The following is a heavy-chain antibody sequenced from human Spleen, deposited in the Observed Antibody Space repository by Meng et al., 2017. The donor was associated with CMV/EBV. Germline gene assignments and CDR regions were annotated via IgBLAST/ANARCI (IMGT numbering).Heavy chain of an antibody. Sequence: SGGTFSSYGSNWVRQAPGQSLEWMGGIIPIVATAHYAQKFQGRVTITTDESTSTAYMELSSLRSEDTAVYYCARDKGLGNPDFNWFDPWGQGTLVTVSS. CDR3: ARDKGLGNPDFNWFDP. CDR2: IIPIVATA. V-gene: IGHV1-69*05. CDR1: GGTFSSYG. D-gene: IGHD3/OR15-3a*01. J-gene: IGHJ5*02.